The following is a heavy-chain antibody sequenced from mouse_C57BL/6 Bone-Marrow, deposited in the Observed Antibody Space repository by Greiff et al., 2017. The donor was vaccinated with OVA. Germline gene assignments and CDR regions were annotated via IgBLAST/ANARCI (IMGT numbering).Heavy chain of an antibody. CDR3: ARGYYDYDYDV. CDR2: IYPGGGYT. CDR1: GYTFTNYW. Sequence: QVQLQQSGAELVRPGTSVKMSCKASGYTFTNYWIGWAKQRPGHGLEWIGDIYPGGGYTNYNEKFKGKATLTADKSSSTAYMQFSSLTSEDSAIYYCARGYYDYDYDVWGTGTTVTVSS. D-gene: IGHD2-4*01. J-gene: IGHJ1*03. V-gene: IGHV1-63*01.